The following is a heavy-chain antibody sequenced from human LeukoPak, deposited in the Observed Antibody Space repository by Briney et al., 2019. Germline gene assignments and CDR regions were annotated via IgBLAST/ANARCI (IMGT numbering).Heavy chain of an antibody. J-gene: IGHJ2*01. D-gene: IGHD5-24*01. CDR3: ARAREMATIYWYCDL. Sequence: PSETLSLTCTVSGGSISSYYWSWIRQPPGKGLEWIGNIYYSGSTNYNPSLKSRVTISVDTSKNQFSLKLSSVTAADTAVYYCARAREMATIYWYCDLWGRGTLVTVSS. CDR1: GGSISSYY. CDR2: IYYSGST. V-gene: IGHV4-59*12.